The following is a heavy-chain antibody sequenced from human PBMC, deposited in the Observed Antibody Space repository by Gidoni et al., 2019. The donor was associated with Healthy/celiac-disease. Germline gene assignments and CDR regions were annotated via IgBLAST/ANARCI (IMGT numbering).Heavy chain of an antibody. V-gene: IGHV3-23*01. CDR2: ISGSGGST. CDR3: AKSHAGYCSSTSCTDTAFDI. CDR1: GFPFRSYA. J-gene: IGHJ3*02. D-gene: IGHD2-2*01. Sequence: EVQLLESGGGLVQPGGSLRLSCAASGFPFRSYAMSWVRQAPGKGLEWGSAISGSGGSTYYADSVKGRFTISRDNSKNTLYLQMNSLRAEDTAVYYCAKSHAGYCSSTSCTDTAFDIWGQGTMVTVSS.